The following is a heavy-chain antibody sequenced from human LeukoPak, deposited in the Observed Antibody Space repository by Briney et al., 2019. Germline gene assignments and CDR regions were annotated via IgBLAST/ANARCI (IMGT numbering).Heavy chain of an antibody. J-gene: IGHJ3*02. CDR3: ARGLWYDAFDI. V-gene: IGHV4-34*01. D-gene: IGHD6-13*01. Sequence: SETLSLTCAVYGGSFSGYYWSWIRQPPGKGLEWIGEINHSGSTNYNPSLKSRVTMSVDTSKNQFSLKLSSVTAADTAVYYCARGLWYDAFDIWGQGTMVTVSS. CDR1: GGSFSGYY. CDR2: INHSGST.